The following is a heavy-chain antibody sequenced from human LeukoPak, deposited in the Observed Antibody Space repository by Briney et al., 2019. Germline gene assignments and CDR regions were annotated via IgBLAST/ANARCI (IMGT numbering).Heavy chain of an antibody. CDR3: ARGGITSSTQFDY. Sequence: GGSLRPSCAASGFTFDDYAMHWVRQAPGKGLEWVSLISGDGGSTYYADSVKGRFTISRDNSKNSLYLQMNSLRTEDTALYYCARGGITSSTQFDYWGQGTLVTVSS. J-gene: IGHJ4*02. CDR1: GFTFDDYA. V-gene: IGHV3-43*02. D-gene: IGHD2-2*01. CDR2: ISGDGGST.